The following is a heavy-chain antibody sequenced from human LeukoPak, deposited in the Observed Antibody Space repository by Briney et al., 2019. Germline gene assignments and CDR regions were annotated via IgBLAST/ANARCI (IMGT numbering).Heavy chain of an antibody. V-gene: IGHV3-15*01. CDR3: ARRYCTGGTCSVAY. CDR2: IKNKIAGGTT. D-gene: IGHD2-8*02. J-gene: IGHJ4*02. CDR1: GFTFCTAW. Sequence: PGGPVTLSCAASGFTFCTAWRRWVRQAQGRGGGGCGRIKNKIAGGTTEYASPVKGRFTISRDDSKYTLYLQMNSLKTEDTAVYYCARRYCTGGTCSVAYWGQGTLVTVSS.